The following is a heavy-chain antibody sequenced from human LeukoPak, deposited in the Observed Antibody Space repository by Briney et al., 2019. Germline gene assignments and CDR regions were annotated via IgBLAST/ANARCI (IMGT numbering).Heavy chain of an antibody. V-gene: IGHV4-30-2*01. Sequence: SETLSLTCAVSGGSISRGGYSWSWIRQPPGKGLEWIGYIYHSGSTYYNPSLKSRVTISVDRSKNQFSLKLSSVTAADTAVYYCARENSRHFDYWGQGTLVTVSS. CDR3: ARENSRHFDY. CDR1: GGSISRGGYS. J-gene: IGHJ4*02. CDR2: IYHSGST. D-gene: IGHD6-13*01.